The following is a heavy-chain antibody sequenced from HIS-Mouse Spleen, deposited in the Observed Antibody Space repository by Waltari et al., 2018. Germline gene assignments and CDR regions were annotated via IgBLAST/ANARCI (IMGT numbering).Heavy chain of an antibody. CDR2: INHSGST. Sequence: QVQLQQWGAGLLKPSETLSLTCAVYGGSFSGYYWSWIRQPPGKGLEWIGEINHSGSTNYNPSLKSRVTISVDTSKNQFSLKLSSVTAADTAVYYCARGLLSSSSAFDIWGQGTMVTVSS. CDR3: ARGLLSSSSAFDI. J-gene: IGHJ3*02. V-gene: IGHV4-34*01. CDR1: GGSFSGYY. D-gene: IGHD6-6*01.